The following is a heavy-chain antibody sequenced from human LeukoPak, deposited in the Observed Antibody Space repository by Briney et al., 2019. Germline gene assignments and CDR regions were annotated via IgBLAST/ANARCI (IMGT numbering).Heavy chain of an antibody. J-gene: IGHJ4*02. CDR3: ARRVDTAMAAADY. Sequence: GGSLRLSCAASGFTFSSYSMNWVRQAPGKGLEWVSSISSSSSYIYYADSVKGRFTISRDNAKNSLYLQMNSLRAEDTAVYYCARRVDTAMAAADYRGQGTLVTVSS. CDR1: GFTFSSYS. CDR2: ISSSSSYI. V-gene: IGHV3-21*01. D-gene: IGHD5-18*01.